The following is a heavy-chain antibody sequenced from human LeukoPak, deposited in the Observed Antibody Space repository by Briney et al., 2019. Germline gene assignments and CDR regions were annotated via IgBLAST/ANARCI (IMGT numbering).Heavy chain of an antibody. CDR2: IYPGDSDT. CDR1: RYSFTTYW. CDR3: ARYFDGSGRFDP. J-gene: IGHJ5*02. Sequence: GESLKISCKVSRYSFTTYWIGWVRQMPGKGLEWMGIIYPGDSDTRYSPPFQGQVTISVDKSISTAYLLWSSLKASDSAMYFCARYFDGSGRFDPWGQGTLVTVSS. D-gene: IGHD3-10*01. V-gene: IGHV5-51*01.